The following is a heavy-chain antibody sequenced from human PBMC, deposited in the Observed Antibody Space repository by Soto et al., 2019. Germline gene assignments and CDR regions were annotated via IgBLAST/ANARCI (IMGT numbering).Heavy chain of an antibody. CDR3: ARGGIVLVLAAMWSPSYATDV. CDR1: GGTFSSYA. J-gene: IGHJ6*02. CDR2: IIPIFGTT. D-gene: IGHD2-2*01. Sequence: SVKVSCKASGGTFSSYAISWVRQAPGQGLEWMGGIIPIFGTTNYAKKFQGRVTITGDASTSTAYMELSRLKSDDTAVYYCARGGIVLVLAAMWSPSYATDVWGQGPTVTLSS. V-gene: IGHV1-69*13.